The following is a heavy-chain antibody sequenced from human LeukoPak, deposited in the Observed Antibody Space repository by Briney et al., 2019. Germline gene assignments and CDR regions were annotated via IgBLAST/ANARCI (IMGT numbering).Heavy chain of an antibody. J-gene: IGHJ4*02. V-gene: IGHV3-23*01. D-gene: IGHD2-2*01. Sequence: GGSLRLSCAASGFTFTSYVMTWVRQAPEKGLEWVSAVTSGGSTFYADSVKGRFTISRDNSKNTLYLQMNSLGAEDTAVYYCANYLRQLPFDYWGQGTLVTVSS. CDR3: ANYLRQLPFDY. CDR1: GFTFTSYV. CDR2: VTSGGST.